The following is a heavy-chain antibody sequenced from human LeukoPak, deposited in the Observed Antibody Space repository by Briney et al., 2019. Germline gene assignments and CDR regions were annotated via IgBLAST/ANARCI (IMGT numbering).Heavy chain of an antibody. CDR1: GFTFSSYG. CDR2: ISYDGSNK. CDR3: ARDLRRGPSGKGPFVD. Sequence: GGSLRLSCAASGFTFSSYGMHWVRQAPGKGLEWVAVISYDGSNKYYADSVKGRFTISRDNSKNTLYLQMNSLRAEDTAVYYCARDLRRGPSGKGPFVDWGQGSLVTVSS. D-gene: IGHD2-21*01. J-gene: IGHJ4*02. V-gene: IGHV3-30*03.